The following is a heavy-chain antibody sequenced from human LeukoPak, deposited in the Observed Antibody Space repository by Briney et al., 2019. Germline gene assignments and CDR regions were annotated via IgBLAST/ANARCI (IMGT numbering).Heavy chain of an antibody. CDR2: ITPDGTST. J-gene: IGHJ4*02. D-gene: IGHD1-1*01. Sequence: GGSLRLSCVASGFTFSSYWMHWVRQAPGKGLVWVSRITPDGTSTTYADSVKGRFTISRDNAKNTLYVQMNSLRAEDTAVYYCARLRTTGTFDYWGQGTLVTVSP. CDR3: ARLRTTGTFDY. CDR1: GFTFSSYW. V-gene: IGHV3-74*01.